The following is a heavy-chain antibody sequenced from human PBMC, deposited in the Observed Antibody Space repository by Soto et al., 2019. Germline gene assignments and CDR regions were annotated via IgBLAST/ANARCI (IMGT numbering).Heavy chain of an antibody. CDR1: GYSFTGYW. CDR3: SRHLYGAYYYDSSGYYYLDY. D-gene: IGHD3-22*01. J-gene: IGHJ4*02. V-gene: IGHV5-51*01. CDR2: IYPGDSDT. Sequence: PGESLKISCKGSGYSFTGYWIGWVRQMPGKGLEWMGIIYPGDSDTRYSPSFQGQVTISADKSISTAYLQWSSLKASDTAMYYCSRHLYGAYYYDSSGYYYLDYWGQGTLVTVSS.